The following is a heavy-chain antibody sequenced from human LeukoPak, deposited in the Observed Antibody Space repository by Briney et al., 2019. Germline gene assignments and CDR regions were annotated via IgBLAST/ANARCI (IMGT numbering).Heavy chain of an antibody. D-gene: IGHD5-24*01. CDR2: ISGSGGST. Sequence: GGSLRLSCAASGFTFTSYAISWVRQAPGKGLEWVSAISGSGGSTYYADSLKGRFTISRDNSKSTLFLQMTSLRAEDTAVYYCAKDPRVGSRVATPCHWGQGTLVTVSS. CDR3: AKDPRVGSRVATPCH. V-gene: IGHV3-23*01. J-gene: IGHJ4*02. CDR1: GFTFTSYA.